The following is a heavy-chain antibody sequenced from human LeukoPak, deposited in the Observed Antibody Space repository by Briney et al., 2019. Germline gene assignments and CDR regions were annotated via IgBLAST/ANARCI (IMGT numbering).Heavy chain of an antibody. CDR3: AGGFLAAVLDY. CDR2: INHSGST. CDR1: GGSFSGYY. Sequence: ASETLSLTCAVYGGSFSGYYWSWIRQPPGKGLEWIGEINHSGSTNYNPSLKSRVTISVDKSKNQFSLKLSSVTAADTAVYYCAGGFLAAVLDYWGQGTLVTVSS. D-gene: IGHD6-13*01. J-gene: IGHJ4*02. V-gene: IGHV4-34*01.